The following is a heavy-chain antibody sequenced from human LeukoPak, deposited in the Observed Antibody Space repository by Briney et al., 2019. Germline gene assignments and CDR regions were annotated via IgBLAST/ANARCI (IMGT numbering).Heavy chain of an antibody. D-gene: IGHD2/OR15-2a*01. Sequence: SETLSLTCTVSGGSISSYYWSWIRQPPGKGLEWIGYIYYSGSINYNPSLKSRVTISVDTSKNQFSLKLSSVTAADTAVYYCARAFYAYAFDIWGQGTMVTVSS. J-gene: IGHJ3*02. CDR1: GGSISSYY. CDR2: IYYSGSI. CDR3: ARAFYAYAFDI. V-gene: IGHV4-59*08.